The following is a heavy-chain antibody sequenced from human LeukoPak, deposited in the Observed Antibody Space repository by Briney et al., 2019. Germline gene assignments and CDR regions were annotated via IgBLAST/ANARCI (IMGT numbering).Heavy chain of an antibody. D-gene: IGHD6-19*01. CDR3: ARSSGWYRGYYFDY. CDR2: IYYSGST. Sequence: PSETLSLTCTVSGGSISSSSYYWGWIRQPPGKGLEWIGSIYYSGSTYYNPSLKSRVTISVDTSKNQFSLKLSSVTAADTAVYYCARSSGWYRGYYFDYWGQGTLVTVSS. V-gene: IGHV4-39*01. CDR1: GGSISSSSYY. J-gene: IGHJ4*02.